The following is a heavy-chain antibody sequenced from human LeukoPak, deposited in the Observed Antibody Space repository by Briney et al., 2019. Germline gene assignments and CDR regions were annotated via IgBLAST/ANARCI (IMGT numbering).Heavy chain of an antibody. CDR2: VIPILGIA. Sequence: ASVKVSCKASGGTFSSYAISWVRQAPGQGLEWMGRVIPILGIANYAQKFQGRVTITADKSTSIAYMELSSLRSEDTAVYYCAKDRLSIDIYGDLDYWGQGTLVTVSS. V-gene: IGHV1-69*04. CDR1: GGTFSSYA. CDR3: AKDRLSIDIYGDLDY. D-gene: IGHD4-17*01. J-gene: IGHJ4*02.